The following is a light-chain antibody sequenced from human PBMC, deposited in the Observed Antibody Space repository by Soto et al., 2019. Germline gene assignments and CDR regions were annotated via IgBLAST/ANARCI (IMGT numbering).Light chain of an antibody. CDR2: DAS. CDR3: QQYNRDSLT. Sequence: DIQMTQSPSTLSASVGDRVTITCRASQSISSRLAWYQQKPGKAPKILIYDASNLESGVPSRFSASGSGTEFTLTISSLQPDDFATYYCQQYNRDSLTFGGGTKVDI. CDR1: QSISSR. V-gene: IGKV1-5*01. J-gene: IGKJ4*01.